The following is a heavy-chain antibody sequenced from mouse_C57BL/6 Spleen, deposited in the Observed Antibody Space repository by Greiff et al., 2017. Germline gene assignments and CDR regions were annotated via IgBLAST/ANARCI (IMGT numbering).Heavy chain of an antibody. D-gene: IGHD1-1*01. CDR1: GYTFTEYT. Sequence: QVQLKQSGAELVKPGASVKLSCKASGYTFTEYTINWVKQRSGQGLEWIGWFYPGSGSIKYNEKFKDKATLTADKSSSTVYMELSRLTSEDSAVDFGARHENPYYGSSYFDYWGQGTTRTVSS. CDR3: ARHENPYYGSSYFDY. CDR2: FYPGSGSI. J-gene: IGHJ2*01. V-gene: IGHV1-62-2*01.